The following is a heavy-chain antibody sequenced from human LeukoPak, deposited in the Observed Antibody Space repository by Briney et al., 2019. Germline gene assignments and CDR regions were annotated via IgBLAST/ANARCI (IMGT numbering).Heavy chain of an antibody. V-gene: IGHV1-3*01. CDR1: GYTFTSYA. J-gene: IGHJ4*02. CDR3: ARDGRTEWLSHDY. D-gene: IGHD3-3*01. Sequence: ASVKVSCKASGYTFTSYAMHWVRQAPGQRLEWMGWINAGNGNTKYSQKLQGRVTMTTDTSTSTAYMELRSLRSDDTAVYYCARDGRTEWLSHDYWGQGTLVTVSS. CDR2: INAGNGNT.